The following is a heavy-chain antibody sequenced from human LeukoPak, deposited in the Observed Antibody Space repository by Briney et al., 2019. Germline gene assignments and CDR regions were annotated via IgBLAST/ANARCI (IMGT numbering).Heavy chain of an antibody. CDR3: ARDGSESYFRD. D-gene: IGHD1-26*01. V-gene: IGHV3-48*02. J-gene: IGHJ4*02. CDR2: ISSGSSTR. Sequence: GGSLRLSCAASGFTFSSYNMNWVRQAPGKGLEWASYISSGSSTRYYADSVKGRFTISRDNAKNSLYLQMNSLGDEDTAVYFCARDGSESYFRDWGQGTLVTVSS. CDR1: GFTFSSYN.